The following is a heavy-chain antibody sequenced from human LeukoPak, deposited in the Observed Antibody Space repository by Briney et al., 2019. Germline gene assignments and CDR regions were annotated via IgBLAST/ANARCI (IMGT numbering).Heavy chain of an antibody. J-gene: IGHJ4*02. CDR2: IKQDGSEK. CDR1: GFTFSSYW. D-gene: IGHD3-16*02. Sequence: GGSLRLSCAASGFTFSSYWMSWVRQAPGKGLEWVANIKQDGSEKYYVDSVKGRFTISRDNAKNSLYLQMNSLRAEDTAVYYCARFRPNYDYVWGSYRDKYYFDYWGQGTLVTVSS. V-gene: IGHV3-7*01. CDR3: ARFRPNYDYVWGSYRDKYYFDY.